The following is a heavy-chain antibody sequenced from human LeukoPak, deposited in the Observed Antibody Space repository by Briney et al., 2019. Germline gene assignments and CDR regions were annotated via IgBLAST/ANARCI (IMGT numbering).Heavy chain of an antibody. Sequence: SETLSLTCTVSGGSISSSSYYWGWIRQPPGKGLEWIGSIYYSGSTYYNPSLKSRVTISVDTSKNQFSLKLSSVTAADTAVYYCARHDYEEYFQRWGQGTLVTVSS. CDR3: ARHDYEEYFQR. J-gene: IGHJ1*01. V-gene: IGHV4-39*01. CDR2: IYYSGST. D-gene: IGHD4-17*01. CDR1: GGSISSSSYY.